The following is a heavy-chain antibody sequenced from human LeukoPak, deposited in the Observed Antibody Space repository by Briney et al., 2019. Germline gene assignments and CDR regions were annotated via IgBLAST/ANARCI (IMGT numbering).Heavy chain of an antibody. CDR3: ARKSGTPRF. V-gene: IGHV3-23*01. CDR1: GFTFSSYA. CDR2: IGGSGGDT. Sequence: GGSLRPSCTASGFTFSSYAMSWVRQAPGKGLEWVSSIGGSGGDTYYADSVKGRFTISRDNSKNTLYLQMNSLRAEDTAVYYCARKSGTPRFWGQGTLVTVSS. D-gene: IGHD3-3*01. J-gene: IGHJ4*02.